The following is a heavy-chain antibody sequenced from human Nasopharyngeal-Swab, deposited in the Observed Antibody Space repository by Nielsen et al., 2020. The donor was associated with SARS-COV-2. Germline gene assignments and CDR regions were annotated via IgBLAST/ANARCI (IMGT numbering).Heavy chain of an antibody. CDR1: GGSISSGGYY. Sequence: SETLSLTCTVSGGSISSGGYYWSWIRQHPGKGLEWIGYIYYSGSTNYNPSLKSRLTISVDTSKNQFSVKLSSGTAADTAVYYCARHGVIAVTYYYYYYMDVWGKGTTVTVSS. CDR2: IYYSGST. CDR3: ARHGVIAVTYYYYYYMDV. D-gene: IGHD6-19*01. J-gene: IGHJ6*03. V-gene: IGHV4-61*08.